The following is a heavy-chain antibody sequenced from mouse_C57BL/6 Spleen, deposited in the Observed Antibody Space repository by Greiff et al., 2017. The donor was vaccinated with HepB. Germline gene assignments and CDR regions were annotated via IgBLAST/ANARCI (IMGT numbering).Heavy chain of an antibody. CDR3: AREGTTVVADYAMDY. D-gene: IGHD1-1*01. J-gene: IGHJ4*01. V-gene: IGHV1-82*01. Sequence: QVQLQQSGPELVKPGASVKISCKASGYAFSSSWMNWVKQRPGKGLEWIGRIYPGDGDTNYNGKFKGKATLTADKSSSTAYRQLSSLTSEDSAVYFCAREGTTVVADYAMDYWGQGTSVTVSS. CDR1: GYAFSSSW. CDR2: IYPGDGDT.